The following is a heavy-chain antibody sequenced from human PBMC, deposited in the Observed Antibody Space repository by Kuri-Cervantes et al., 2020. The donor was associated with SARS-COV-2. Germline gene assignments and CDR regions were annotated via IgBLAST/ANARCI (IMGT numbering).Heavy chain of an antibody. CDR1: GFTFSDYY. Sequence: LSLTCTASGFTFSDYYMSWIRQAPGKGLERVSYISISGSTIYYTDSVKRRFTITRDNAKNSLYLQMNSLRAEDTAVYYCARGGDSRGYPYYFDYWGQGTLVTVSS. CDR3: ARGGDSRGYPYYFDY. CDR2: ISISGSTI. J-gene: IGHJ4*02. D-gene: IGHD3-22*01. V-gene: IGHV3-11*01.